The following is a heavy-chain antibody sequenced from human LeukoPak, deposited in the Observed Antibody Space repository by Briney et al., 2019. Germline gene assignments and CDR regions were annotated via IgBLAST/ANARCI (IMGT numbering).Heavy chain of an antibody. CDR2: MNPNGDNT. CDR1: GYTFSSYN. Sequence: ASVKVSCKASGYTFSSYNINWVRQAPGQGLEWMGKMNPNGDNTDYAQKFQGRVTMTRNTSISTAYMELSSLRSEDTAVYYCARGRELGIEALSWGQGTLVTVSS. CDR3: ARGRELGIEALS. D-gene: IGHD7-27*01. V-gene: IGHV1-8*01. J-gene: IGHJ4*02.